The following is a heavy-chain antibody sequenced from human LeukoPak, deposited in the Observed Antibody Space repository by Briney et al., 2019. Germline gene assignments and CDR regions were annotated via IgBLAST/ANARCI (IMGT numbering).Heavy chain of an antibody. CDR3: ASRVSPAAIPNWFDP. CDR1: GYTFTGYY. D-gene: IGHD2-2*02. V-gene: IGHV1-2*02. J-gene: IGHJ5*02. Sequence: ASVKVSCXASGYTFTGYYMHWVRQAPGQGLEWMGWINPNSGGTNYAQKFQGRVTMTRDTSISTAYMELSRLRSDDTAVYYCASRVSPAAIPNWFDPWGQGTLVTVSS. CDR2: INPNSGGT.